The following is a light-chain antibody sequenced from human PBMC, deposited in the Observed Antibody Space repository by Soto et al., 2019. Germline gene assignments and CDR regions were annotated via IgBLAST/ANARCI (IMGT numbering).Light chain of an antibody. CDR1: QNIRNW. CDR3: QQYNSYSWT. V-gene: IGKV1-5*03. J-gene: IGKJ1*01. Sequence: IPMTHSPSTLSASLCYSFTINGRASQNIRNWLAWYQQKPGKAPKLLIYETSSLESGVPSRFGGSGSETEFTLTISSLQPDDFAIYYCQQYNSYSWTFGQGTKVDIK. CDR2: ETS.